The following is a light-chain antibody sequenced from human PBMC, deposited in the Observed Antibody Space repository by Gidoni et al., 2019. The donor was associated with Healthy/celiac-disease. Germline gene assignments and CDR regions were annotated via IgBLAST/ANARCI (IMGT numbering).Light chain of an antibody. CDR2: RNN. CDR1: SSNIGSNY. Sequence: QSVLTQPPSASGTPGQRVTISCSGSSSNIGSNYVYWYQQLPETAPQLLIYRNNQRPSGVPDRFSGSKSGTSASLAISGLRSEDEADYYCAAWDDSLSVLFGGGTKLTVL. V-gene: IGLV1-47*01. CDR3: AAWDDSLSVL. J-gene: IGLJ2*01.